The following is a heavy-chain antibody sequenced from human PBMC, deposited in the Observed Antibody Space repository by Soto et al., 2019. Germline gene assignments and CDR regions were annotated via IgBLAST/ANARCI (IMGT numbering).Heavy chain of an antibody. CDR2: IIPIFGTA. Sequence: QVQLVQSGAEVKKPGSSVKVSCTASGGTFSSYAISWVRQAPGQGLEWMGGIIPIFGTANYAQKFQGRVTITADESTSTAYMELSSLRSEDTAVYYCARDRDYYDSSGYYSFDYWGQGTLVTVSS. J-gene: IGHJ4*02. V-gene: IGHV1-69*01. D-gene: IGHD3-22*01. CDR3: ARDRDYYDSSGYYSFDY. CDR1: GGTFSSYA.